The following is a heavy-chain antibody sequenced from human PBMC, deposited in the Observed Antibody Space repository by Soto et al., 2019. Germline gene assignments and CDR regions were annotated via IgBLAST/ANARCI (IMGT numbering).Heavy chain of an antibody. V-gene: IGHV3-48*01. CDR2: ISLGGSTI. J-gene: IGHJ2*01. D-gene: IGHD1-20*01. CDR1: GFTFSSYS. CDR3: VRDVRQVSAL. Sequence: EVQLVESGGGSVQPGGSLRLSCAASGFTFSSYSMNWVRQAPGKGLEWISYISLGGSTIYYADSVKGRFTISRDDAKNSLYLQRNTLRAEDTAVYYCVRDVRQVSALWGRDTLVTVSS.